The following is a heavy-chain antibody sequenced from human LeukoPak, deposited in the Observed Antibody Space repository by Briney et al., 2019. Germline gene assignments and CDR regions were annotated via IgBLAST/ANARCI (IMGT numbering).Heavy chain of an antibody. J-gene: IGHJ3*02. D-gene: IGHD3-22*01. V-gene: IGHV3-48*04. CDR3: ARVNYYDSSGAFDI. CDR1: GFTFSSYG. Sequence: GGSLRLSCAASGFTFSSYGMHWVRQPPGKGLEWVSYISSSGSTIYYADSVKGRFTISRDNAKNSLYLQMNSLRAEDTAVYYCARVNYYDSSGAFDIWGQGTMVTVSS. CDR2: ISSSGSTI.